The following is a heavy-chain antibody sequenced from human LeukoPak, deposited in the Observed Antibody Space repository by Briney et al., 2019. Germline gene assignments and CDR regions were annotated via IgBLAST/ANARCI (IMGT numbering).Heavy chain of an antibody. D-gene: IGHD2-2*01. CDR2: MNPNSGNT. J-gene: IGHJ6*02. Sequence: ASVKVSCNASGYTFTSYDINWVRQATGQGLEWMGWMNPNSGNTGYAQKFQGRVTMTRNTSISTAYMELSSLRSEDTAVYYCARSSIVVVPAARNYGMDVWGQGTTVTVSS. V-gene: IGHV1-8*01. CDR1: GYTFTSYD. CDR3: ARSSIVVVPAARNYGMDV.